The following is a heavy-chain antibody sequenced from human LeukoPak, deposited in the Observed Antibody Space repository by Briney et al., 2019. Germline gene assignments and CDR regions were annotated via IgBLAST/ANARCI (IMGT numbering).Heavy chain of an antibody. D-gene: IGHD2-15*01. CDR1: GGSISSGSYY. Sequence: PSETLSLTCTVSGGSISSGSYYWSWIRQPAGKGREWIGRIYTSGSINYNPSLKSRVTILVDTSKNQFSLRLSSVTAAHTVAYCGSRKVRIRGWFDPWGQGTLVTVSS. V-gene: IGHV4-61*02. J-gene: IGHJ5*02. CDR3: SRKVRIRGWFDP. CDR2: IYTSGSI.